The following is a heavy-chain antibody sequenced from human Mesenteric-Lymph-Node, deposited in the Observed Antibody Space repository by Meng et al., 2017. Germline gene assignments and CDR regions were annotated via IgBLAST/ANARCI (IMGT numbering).Heavy chain of an antibody. D-gene: IGHD6-13*01. V-gene: IGHV3-48*03. CDR2: ISSTGSTI. J-gene: IGHJ4*02. CDR1: GLRFSSCE. CDR3: EREAIAAAEYFDY. Sequence: GGSLRLSCAASGLRFSSCEMNWVRQAPGKGLEWVSCISSTGSTIYYADSVKGRFTISRDNAKNSLYLQMKSLRAEDTAVYYWEREAIAAAEYFDYWGQGTLVTVSS.